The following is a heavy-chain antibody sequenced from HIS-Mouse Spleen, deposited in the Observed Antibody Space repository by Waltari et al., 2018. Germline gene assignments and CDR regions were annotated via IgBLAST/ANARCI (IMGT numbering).Heavy chain of an antibody. CDR1: GCSISSSLYS. CDR3: QLAAAGTGAFDI. CDR2: VYYSGST. J-gene: IGHJ3*02. Sequence: QLQLQESGAGLVKPSEPLSLTCTVSGCSISSSLYSWGWLRQPPGKGPEWIGSVYYSGSTSYNPSLKSRVTISVDTSKNQFSLKLSSVTAADTAVYYCQLAAAGTGAFDIWGQGTMVTVSS. V-gene: IGHV4-39*01. D-gene: IGHD6-13*01.